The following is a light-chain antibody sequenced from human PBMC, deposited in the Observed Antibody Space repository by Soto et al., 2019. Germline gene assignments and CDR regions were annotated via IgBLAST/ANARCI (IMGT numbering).Light chain of an antibody. CDR2: GAS. J-gene: IGKJ1*01. CDR1: QSVSSN. V-gene: IGKV3-15*01. Sequence: EIVMTQSPATLSVSPGERATLSCRASQSVSSNLAWYQQKPGQAPRLLIYGASTRATGIPARFSGSGSGTAFTPTIHRLQSENSEVYYCQQYNNWRTFGQGTKVEIK. CDR3: QQYNNWRT.